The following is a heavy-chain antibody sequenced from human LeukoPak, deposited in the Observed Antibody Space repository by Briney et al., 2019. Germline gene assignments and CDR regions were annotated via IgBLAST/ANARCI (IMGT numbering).Heavy chain of an antibody. CDR1: GFTSSSYA. D-gene: IGHD5-18*01. Sequence: GGSLRLSCAASGFTSSSYAMHWVRQAPGKGLEWVALISFDGSDKYYADSVKGRFTISRDNSKNTLYLQMNSLGPEDTAVYYCARGVTATLDYWGQGTLVTVYS. CDR3: ARGVTATLDY. CDR2: ISFDGSDK. J-gene: IGHJ4*02. V-gene: IGHV3-30*14.